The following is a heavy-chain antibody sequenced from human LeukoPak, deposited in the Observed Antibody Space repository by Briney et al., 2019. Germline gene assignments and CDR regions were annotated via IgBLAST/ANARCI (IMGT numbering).Heavy chain of an antibody. V-gene: IGHV1-2*02. Sequence: ASVKVSCKASGYTFTSYGISWVRQAPGQGLEWMGWINPNSGGTNYAQKFQGRVTMTRDTSISTAYMELSRLRSDDTAVYYCARIMVAKGKAYWGQGTLVTVSS. CDR2: INPNSGGT. J-gene: IGHJ4*02. CDR3: ARIMVAKGKAY. CDR1: GYTFTSYG. D-gene: IGHD5-12*01.